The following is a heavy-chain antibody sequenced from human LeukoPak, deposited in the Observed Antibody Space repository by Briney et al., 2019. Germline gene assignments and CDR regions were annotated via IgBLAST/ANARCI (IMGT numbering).Heavy chain of an antibody. D-gene: IGHD3-22*01. Sequence: PSETLSLTCTVSGGSISSYYWSWIRQPPGKGLEWIGYIYYSGSTNYNPSLKSRVTISVDTSKNQFSLKLSSVTAADTAVYYCARGSSLYYDSSGYSDYWGQGTLVTVSS. J-gene: IGHJ4*02. CDR3: ARGSSLYYDSSGYSDY. V-gene: IGHV4-59*01. CDR1: GGSISSYY. CDR2: IYYSGST.